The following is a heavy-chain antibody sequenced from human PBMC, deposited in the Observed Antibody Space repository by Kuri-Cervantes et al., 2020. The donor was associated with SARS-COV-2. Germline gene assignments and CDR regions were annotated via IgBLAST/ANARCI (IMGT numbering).Heavy chain of an antibody. CDR3: ARDLSYGSNYYYGMDV. CDR2: ISGSGGST. CDR1: GFTFSSYA. V-gene: IGHV3-23*01. J-gene: IGHJ6*02. D-gene: IGHD5-18*01. Sequence: GESLKISCAASGFTFSSYAMSWVRQAPGKGLEWVSAISGSGGSTYYADSVKGRFTISRDNAKNSLYLQMNSLRAEDTAVYYCARDLSYGSNYYYGMDVWGQGTTVTGSS.